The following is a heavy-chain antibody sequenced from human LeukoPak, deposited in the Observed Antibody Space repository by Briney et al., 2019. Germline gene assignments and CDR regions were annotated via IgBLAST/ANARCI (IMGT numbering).Heavy chain of an antibody. Sequence: ASVKVSCKASGGTFSSYAISWVRQAPGPGLEWMGRIIPILGIANYAQKFQGRVTITADKSTSTAYMELSSLRSEDTAVYYCARSSGGSYYGYFDYWGQGTLVTVSS. V-gene: IGHV1-69*04. CDR2: IIPILGIA. CDR3: ARSSGGSYYGYFDY. J-gene: IGHJ4*02. D-gene: IGHD1-26*01. CDR1: GGTFSSYA.